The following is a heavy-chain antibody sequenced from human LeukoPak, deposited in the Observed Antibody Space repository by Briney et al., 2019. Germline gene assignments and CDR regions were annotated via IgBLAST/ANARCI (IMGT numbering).Heavy chain of an antibody. D-gene: IGHD3-9*01. Sequence: ASVKVSCKASGYTFTSYGISWVRQAPGQGLEWMGWISAYNGNTNYAQKLQGRVTMTTDTSTSTAYMELRSLRSEDTVVYYCARGGRSYYDILTGYYCCWGQGTLVTVSS. CDR2: ISAYNGNT. CDR3: ARGGRSYYDILTGYYCC. J-gene: IGHJ4*02. V-gene: IGHV1-18*01. CDR1: GYTFTSYG.